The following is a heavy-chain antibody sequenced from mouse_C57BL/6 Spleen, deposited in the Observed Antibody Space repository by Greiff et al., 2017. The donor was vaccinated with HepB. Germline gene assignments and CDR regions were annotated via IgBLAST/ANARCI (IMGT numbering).Heavy chain of an antibody. CDR2: ILPGSGST. CDR1: GYTFTGYW. CDR3: ARGTTVVERLFDY. J-gene: IGHJ3*01. Sequence: QVQLKQSGAELMKPGASVKLSCKATGYTFTGYWIEWVKQRPGHGLEWIGEILPGSGSTNYNEKFKGKATFTADTSSNTAYMQLSSLTTEDSAIYDCARGTTVVERLFDYWGQGTLVTVSA. D-gene: IGHD1-1*01. V-gene: IGHV1-9*01.